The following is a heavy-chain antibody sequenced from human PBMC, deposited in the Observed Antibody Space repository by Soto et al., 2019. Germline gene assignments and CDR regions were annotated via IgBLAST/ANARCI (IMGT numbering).Heavy chain of an antibody. Sequence: GGSPRLSCAASGFTFSDYYMSWIRQAPGKGLEWVSYISSSSSYTNYADSVKGRFTISRDNAKNSLYLQMNSLRAEDTAVYYCARAFYYGDSPPQLDYWGQGTLVTVSS. D-gene: IGHD4-17*01. CDR3: ARAFYYGDSPPQLDY. CDR2: ISSSSSYT. V-gene: IGHV3-11*05. J-gene: IGHJ4*02. CDR1: GFTFSDYY.